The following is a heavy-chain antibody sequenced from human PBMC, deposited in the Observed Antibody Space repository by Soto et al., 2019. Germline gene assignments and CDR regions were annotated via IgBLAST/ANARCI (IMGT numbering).Heavy chain of an antibody. CDR3: AKNGQPPYYYYGMDV. D-gene: IGHD2-8*01. V-gene: IGHV1-18*01. J-gene: IGHJ6*02. CDR2: ISGYNGDT. Sequence: QGQLVQSGAEVKKPGASVKVSCKASGYTFTRYGISWVRQAPGQGLEWMGWISGYNGDTNYAQKFQGRVTMTVDTPRTTAFMELTSLTSDDRAVYYCAKNGQPPYYYYGMDVWGQGTTVTVSS. CDR1: GYTFTRYG.